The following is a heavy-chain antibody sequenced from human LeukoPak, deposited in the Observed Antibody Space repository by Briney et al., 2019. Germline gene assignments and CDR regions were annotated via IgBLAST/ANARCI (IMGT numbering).Heavy chain of an antibody. D-gene: IGHD6-13*01. CDR1: AGSISSSSYY. V-gene: IGHV4-39*01. CDR2: IDYTGST. CDR3: AKLLAAAADY. Sequence: PSETLSLTCTVSAGSISSSSYYWGWLRQPPGKGLERIGRIDYTGSTHNNPSLKTRATISVDTSKNLFSLKLSAETAADTAVYCCAKLLAAAADYWGQGTLVTASS. J-gene: IGHJ4*02.